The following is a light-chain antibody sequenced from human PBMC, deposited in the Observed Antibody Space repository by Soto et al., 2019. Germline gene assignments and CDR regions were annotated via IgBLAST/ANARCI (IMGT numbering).Light chain of an antibody. CDR2: DTS. V-gene: IGLV7-46*01. Sequence: QAVVTQEPSLTVSPGGTVTLTCGSSIGAVTSGQYPYWFQQKPGQAPRTLIYDTSNKQSWTPARFSGSLLGGKAALTLSGSQPEDEAEYYCLLYFRDVRVFGGGPKLTVL. CDR1: IGAVTSGQY. J-gene: IGLJ2*01. CDR3: LLYFRDVRV.